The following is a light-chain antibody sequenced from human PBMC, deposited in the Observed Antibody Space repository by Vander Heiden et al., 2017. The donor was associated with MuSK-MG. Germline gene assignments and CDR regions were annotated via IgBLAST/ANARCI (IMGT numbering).Light chain of an antibody. CDR2: AAS. CDR3: QQYYSTPPWT. J-gene: IGKJ1*01. V-gene: IGKV1-NL1*01. CDR1: QGISNS. Sequence: GDRVTITCRASQGISNSLAWYQQKPGKAPKLLLYAASRLESGVPSRFSGSGSGTDYTLTISSLQPEDFATYYCQQYYSTPPWTLGQGTKVEIK.